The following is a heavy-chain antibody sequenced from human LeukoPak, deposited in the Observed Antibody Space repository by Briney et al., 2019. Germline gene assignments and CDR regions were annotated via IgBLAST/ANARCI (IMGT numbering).Heavy chain of an antibody. CDR3: ARDQAGLDY. CDR1: GGSISSGGYY. D-gene: IGHD6-13*01. CDR2: IYYSGST. J-gene: IGHJ4*02. V-gene: IGHV4-31*03. Sequence: SETLSLTCTVSGGSISSGGYYWSWIRQHPGKGLEWIGYIYYSGSTYYNPSLKSRVTISVDTSKNQFSLQLNSVTPEDTAVYYCARDQAGLDYWGQGTLVTVSS.